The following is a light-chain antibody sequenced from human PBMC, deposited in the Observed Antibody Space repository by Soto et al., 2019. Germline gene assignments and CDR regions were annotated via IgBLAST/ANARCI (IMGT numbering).Light chain of an antibody. J-gene: IGKJ1*01. Sequence: AVQMTQSPSSLPASVGARVTITCRASQGIRNYLSWYQQKPGKAPKLLIYGASSLQSGVPSRFAGSGSGTHFTLTITSLQPEDSASYFCLQDHNYLWTFGQGTKVDIK. CDR1: QGIRNY. CDR2: GAS. CDR3: LQDHNYLWT. V-gene: IGKV1-6*01.